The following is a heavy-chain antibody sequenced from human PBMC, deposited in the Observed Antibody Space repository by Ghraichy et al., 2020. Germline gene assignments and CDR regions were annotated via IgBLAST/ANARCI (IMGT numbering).Heavy chain of an antibody. D-gene: IGHD1-26*01. V-gene: IGHV3-33*01. Sequence: GGSLRLSCAASGFTFSGYGMNWVRQAPGKGLEWVAIIWYEGSNKYYADSVKGRFTISRDNYKNTLYLQMNSLRADDTAVYYCARDKCYSGSYHGAFDIWGQGTMVTVSS. CDR1: GFTFSGYG. J-gene: IGHJ3*02. CDR2: IWYEGSNK. CDR3: ARDKCYSGSYHGAFDI.